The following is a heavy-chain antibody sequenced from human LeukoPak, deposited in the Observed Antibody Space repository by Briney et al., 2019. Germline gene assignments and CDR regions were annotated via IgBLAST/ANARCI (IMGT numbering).Heavy chain of an antibody. Sequence: SETLSLTCTVSGGSMSSYYWSWIRQPPGKGLEWIGYIYYSGSTNYNPSLKSRVTISLDTSKNQFSLKLSSVTAADTAVYYCARGITMVRGAPGPYWGQGTLVTVSS. CDR3: ARGITMVRGAPGPY. V-gene: IGHV4-59*12. CDR1: GGSMSSYY. CDR2: IYYSGST. J-gene: IGHJ4*02. D-gene: IGHD3-10*01.